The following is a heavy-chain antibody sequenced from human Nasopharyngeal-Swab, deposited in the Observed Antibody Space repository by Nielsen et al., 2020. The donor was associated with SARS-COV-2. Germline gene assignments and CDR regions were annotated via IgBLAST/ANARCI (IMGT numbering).Heavy chain of an antibody. CDR1: GFTFSSYA. CDR3: AREYYYGSGSLDY. V-gene: IGHV3-30*04. J-gene: IGHJ4*02. Sequence: GESLKISCAASGFTFSSYAMHWVRQAPGKGLEWVAVISYDGSNKYYADSVKGRFTMSRDNSKNTLYLQMNSLRAEDTAVYYCAREYYYGSGSLDYWGQGTLVTVSS. D-gene: IGHD3-10*01. CDR2: ISYDGSNK.